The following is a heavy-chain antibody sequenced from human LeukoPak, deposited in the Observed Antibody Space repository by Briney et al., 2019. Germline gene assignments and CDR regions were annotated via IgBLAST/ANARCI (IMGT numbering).Heavy chain of an antibody. V-gene: IGHV4-31*03. CDR3: ATTNLGYYDFWSGYYSYVSAFDI. CDR2: IYYSGST. CDR1: GGSISSGGYY. J-gene: IGHJ3*02. Sequence: SETLSLTCTVSGGSISSGGYYWGWIRQHPGKGLEWIGYIYYSGSTYYDPSLKSRVTISVHTSKNQFSLKLSFVTAADTAVYYCATTNLGYYDFWSGYYSYVSAFDIWGQGTMVTVSS. D-gene: IGHD3-3*01.